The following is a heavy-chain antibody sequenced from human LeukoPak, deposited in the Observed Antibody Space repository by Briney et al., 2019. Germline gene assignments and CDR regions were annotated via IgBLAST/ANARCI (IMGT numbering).Heavy chain of an antibody. CDR1: GFTFSSYW. Sequence: GGSLRLSCAASGFTFSSYWMNWVRQAPGKGLEWVANIKQDGSEKYYVDSVKGRFTISRDNAKNSLYLQMNSLRAEDTAVYYCARGWPRTTYCFDYWGQGTLVTVSS. CDR2: IKQDGSEK. D-gene: IGHD1-1*01. V-gene: IGHV3-7*01. J-gene: IGHJ4*02. CDR3: ARGWPRTTYCFDY.